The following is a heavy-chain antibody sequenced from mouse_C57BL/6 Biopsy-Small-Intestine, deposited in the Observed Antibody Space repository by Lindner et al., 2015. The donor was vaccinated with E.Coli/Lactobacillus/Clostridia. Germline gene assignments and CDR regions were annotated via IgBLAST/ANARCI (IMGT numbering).Heavy chain of an antibody. V-gene: IGHV1-63*01. CDR2: IYPGGGYT. CDR1: GYTFTNYW. D-gene: IGHD2-4*01. CDR3: ARGYYDYFDY. J-gene: IGHJ2*01. Sequence: VQLQESGAELVRPGTSVKMSCKASGYTFTNYWIGWAKQRPGHGLEWIGDIYPGGGYTNYNEKFKGKATLTADKSSSTAYMQFSSLTSEDSAIYYCARGYYDYFDYWGQGTTLTVLL.